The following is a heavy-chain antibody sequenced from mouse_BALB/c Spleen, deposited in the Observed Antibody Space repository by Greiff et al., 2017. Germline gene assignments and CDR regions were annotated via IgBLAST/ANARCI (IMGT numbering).Heavy chain of an antibody. Sequence: QVHVKQSGPELVKPGASVRISCKASGYTFTSYYIHWVKQRPGQGLEWIGWIYPGNVNTKYNEKFKGKATLTADKSSSTAYMQLSSLTSEDSAVYFCARSERNYDYDYYAMDYWGQGTSVTFSS. CDR3: ARSERNYDYDYYAMDY. D-gene: IGHD2-4*01. V-gene: IGHV1S56*01. CDR2: IYPGNVNT. CDR1: GYTFTSYY. J-gene: IGHJ4*01.